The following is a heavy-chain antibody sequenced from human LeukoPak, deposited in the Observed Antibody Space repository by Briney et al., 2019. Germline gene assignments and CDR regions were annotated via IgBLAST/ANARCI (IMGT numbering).Heavy chain of an antibody. Sequence: SETLSLTRTVSGGSISSSSYYWGWIRQPPGKGLEWIGSIYYSGSTYYNPSLKSRVTISVDTSKNQFSLKLSSVTAADTAVYYCARDRIYCTNGVCYPRFDYWGQGTLVTVSS. CDR1: GGSISSSSYY. V-gene: IGHV4-39*07. D-gene: IGHD2-8*01. J-gene: IGHJ4*02. CDR2: IYYSGST. CDR3: ARDRIYCTNGVCYPRFDY.